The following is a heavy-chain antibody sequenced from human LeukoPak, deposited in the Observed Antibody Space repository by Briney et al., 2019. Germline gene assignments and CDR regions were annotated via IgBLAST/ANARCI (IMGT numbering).Heavy chain of an antibody. CDR1: GGTFSSYA. J-gene: IGHJ4*02. CDR2: IIPIFGTA. D-gene: IGHD6-6*01. Sequence: ASVKVSCKASGGTFSSYAISWVRQAPGQGLEWMGGIIPIFGTANYAQKFQGRVTITADESTSTAYMELSSLRSEDTAVYYCARGFLDPKYSGSSTHFDYWGQGTLVTVSS. V-gene: IGHV1-69*13. CDR3: ARGFLDPKYSGSSTHFDY.